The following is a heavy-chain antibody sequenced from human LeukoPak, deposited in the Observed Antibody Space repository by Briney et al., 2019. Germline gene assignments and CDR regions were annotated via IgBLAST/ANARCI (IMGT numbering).Heavy chain of an antibody. CDR1: GFIFSNYG. Sequence: GGSLRLSCAASGFIFSNYGMHWVRQAPGKGLEWVAFIRYDVSNKFYADSVKGRFTISRDNSKNILFLQMNSLRAEDTAMYYCATMQWLEGVDWFDPWGQGTLVTVSS. CDR2: IRYDVSNK. CDR3: ATMQWLEGVDWFDP. V-gene: IGHV3-30*02. D-gene: IGHD6-19*01. J-gene: IGHJ5*02.